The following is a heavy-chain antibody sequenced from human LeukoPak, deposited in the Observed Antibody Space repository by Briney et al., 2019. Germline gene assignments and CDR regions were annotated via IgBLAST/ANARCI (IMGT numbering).Heavy chain of an antibody. CDR1: GLTFSSYS. CDR2: ISSSSSYI. Sequence: KPGGSLRLSCAASGLTFSSYSMNWVRQAPGKGLEWVSSISSSSSYIYYADSVKGRFTISRDNARNSLYLQMNSLRAEDTAVYYCARDGLAAATLHWCFDLWGRGTLVTVSS. J-gene: IGHJ2*01. D-gene: IGHD2-15*01. CDR3: ARDGLAAATLHWCFDL. V-gene: IGHV3-21*01.